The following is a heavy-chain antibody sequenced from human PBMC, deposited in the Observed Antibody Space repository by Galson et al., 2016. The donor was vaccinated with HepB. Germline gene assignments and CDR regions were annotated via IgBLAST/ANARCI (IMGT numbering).Heavy chain of an antibody. J-gene: IGHJ4*02. CDR2: ISGSGAAT. CDR1: GFSFSTCA. D-gene: IGHD5-24*01. CDR3: AKDLRDGTYYLDY. V-gene: IGHV3-23*01. Sequence: SLRLSCAASGFSFSTCAMTWVHQAPGKGLEWVAAISGSGAATYYADSVQGRFSISRDNAKNTLDLQMSSLRVDDTAVYFCAKDLRDGTYYLDYWGQGTLVTVTA.